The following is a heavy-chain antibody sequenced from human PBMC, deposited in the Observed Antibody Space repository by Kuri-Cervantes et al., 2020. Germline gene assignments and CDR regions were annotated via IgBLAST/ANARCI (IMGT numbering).Heavy chain of an antibody. Sequence: ASVKVSCKASGYTFTSYGISWVRQAPGQGLEWMGWTSAYNGNTNYAQKLQGRVTMTTDTSTSTAYMELRSLRSDDTAVYYCARGHSSSWYGVYYYGMDVWGQGTTVTVSS. J-gene: IGHJ6*02. V-gene: IGHV1-18*01. CDR1: GYTFTSYG. CDR2: TSAYNGNT. CDR3: ARGHSSSWYGVYYYGMDV. D-gene: IGHD6-13*01.